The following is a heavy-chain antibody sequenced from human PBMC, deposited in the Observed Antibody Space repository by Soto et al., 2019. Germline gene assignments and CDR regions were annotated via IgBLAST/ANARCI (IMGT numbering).Heavy chain of an antibody. CDR2: INHTGGIT. CDR1: GDSITSGNW. CDR3: ARWFCIGNGCNSRWFDP. J-gene: IGHJ5*02. Sequence: SETLSLTCAVSGDSITSGNWWSWVRQAPGQGLEWIGEINHTGGITNYNPSLKSRVNISLDKSKNQFSLKLNSVTAADTAVYYCARWFCIGNGCNSRWFDPWGQGTQVTVSS. V-gene: IGHV4-4*02. D-gene: IGHD6-19*01.